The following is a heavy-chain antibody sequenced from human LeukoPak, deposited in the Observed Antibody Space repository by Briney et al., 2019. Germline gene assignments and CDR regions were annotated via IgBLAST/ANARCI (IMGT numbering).Heavy chain of an antibody. J-gene: IGHJ4*02. V-gene: IGHV3-21*01. CDR1: GFTFSSYS. Sequence: GGSQRLSCAASGFTFSSYSMNWVRQAPGKGLEWVSSISSSSSYIYYADSVKGRFTISRDNAKNSLYLQMNSLRAEDTAVYYCARDAHSSGWYLAYWGQGTLVTVSS. CDR2: ISSSSSYI. D-gene: IGHD6-19*01. CDR3: ARDAHSSGWYLAY.